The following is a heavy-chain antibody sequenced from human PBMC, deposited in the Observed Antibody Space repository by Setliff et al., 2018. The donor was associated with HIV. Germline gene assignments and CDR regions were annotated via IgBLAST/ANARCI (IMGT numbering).Heavy chain of an antibody. D-gene: IGHD1-1*01. CDR2: INPNSGGT. J-gene: IGHJ6*03. CDR1: GYTFTGYY. CDR3: ASAGLSSTPYSYYYYMDV. V-gene: IGHV1-2*02. Sequence: ASVKVSCKASGYTFTGYYMQWVRQAPGQGLEWMGWINPNSGGTNYAQKFQDRVIMTRDTSISTAYMELSSLRSDDTAVYYCASAGLSSTPYSYYYYMDVWGKGTTVTVSS.